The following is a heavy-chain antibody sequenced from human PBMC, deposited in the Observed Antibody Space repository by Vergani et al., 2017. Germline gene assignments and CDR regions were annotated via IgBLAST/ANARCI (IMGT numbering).Heavy chain of an antibody. CDR1: GAYVGSGGYY. CDR2: IYYSGTT. Sequence: QVQLQESGPGLVKASQTLSLTCSVSGAYVGSGGYYWSSVRQRPGMGLDWIGYIYYSGTTYYNPSLESRLTISLDTSENHLSLKLNTVTAADTAVYYCARHKEQLVPGNYYYYYYMDVWGKGTTVTVSS. V-gene: IGHV4-31*03. CDR3: ARHKEQLVPGNYYYYYYMDV. D-gene: IGHD6-13*01. J-gene: IGHJ6*03.